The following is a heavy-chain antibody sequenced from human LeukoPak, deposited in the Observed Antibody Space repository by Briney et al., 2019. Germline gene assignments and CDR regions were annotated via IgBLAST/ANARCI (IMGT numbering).Heavy chain of an antibody. CDR3: ARRRYRSGPFDY. V-gene: IGHV3-7*01. Sequence: GGSLRLSCAASGFTYSSYWMRWVRQAPGKGLEWVANIKQDGSEKYYVDSVKGRFTISRDNAKNSLYLQMTSLTAADTAVYYCARRRYRSGPFDYWGQGTLVTVSS. CDR1: GFTYSSYW. D-gene: IGHD6-19*01. CDR2: IKQDGSEK. J-gene: IGHJ4*02.